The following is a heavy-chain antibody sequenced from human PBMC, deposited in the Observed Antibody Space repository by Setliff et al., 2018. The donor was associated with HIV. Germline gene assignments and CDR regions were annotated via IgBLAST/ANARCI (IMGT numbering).Heavy chain of an antibody. V-gene: IGHV5-51*01. CDR2: IYPGDSDT. D-gene: IGHD5-18*01. J-gene: IGHJ3*02. Sequence: PGESLKISCKGSGYSFTSYWIGWVRQMPGKGLEWMGIIYPGDSDTRYSPSFQGQVTTSADKSISTAYLQWSSLKASDTAMYYCARHAGGYSYGPPGDAFDIWGQGTMVTVSS. CDR1: GYSFTSYW. CDR3: ARHAGGYSYGPPGDAFDI.